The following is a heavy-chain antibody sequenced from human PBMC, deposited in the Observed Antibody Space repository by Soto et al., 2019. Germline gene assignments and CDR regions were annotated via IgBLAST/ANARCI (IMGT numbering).Heavy chain of an antibody. CDR1: GFTFSNAW. CDR2: IKSKTDGGTT. D-gene: IGHD3-10*01. V-gene: IGHV3-15*07. CDR3: TTDPLILLWFGELYGNYYGMDV. Sequence: GGSLRLSCAASGFTFSNAWMNWVRQAPGKGLEWVGRIKSKTDGGTTDYAAPVKGRFTISRDDSKNTLYLQMNSLKTEDTAVYYCTTDPLILLWFGELYGNYYGMDVWGQGTTVTVSS. J-gene: IGHJ6*02.